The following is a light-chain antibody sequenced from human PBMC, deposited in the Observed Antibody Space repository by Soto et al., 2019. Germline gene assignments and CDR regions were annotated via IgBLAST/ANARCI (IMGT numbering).Light chain of an antibody. Sequence: DIQLTQSPSFLSASVGDRVTITCRASQGISDYFAWYQQKLGKAPKLLIFAASTLQSGVPSRFSGSGSGTEFTLTISSLQPEDFATYYCQQLNSYPITFGQGTQLEIK. J-gene: IGKJ5*01. V-gene: IGKV1-9*01. CDR2: AAS. CDR1: QGISDY. CDR3: QQLNSYPIT.